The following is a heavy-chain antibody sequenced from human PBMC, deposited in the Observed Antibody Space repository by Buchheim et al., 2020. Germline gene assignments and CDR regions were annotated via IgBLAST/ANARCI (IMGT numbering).Heavy chain of an antibody. CDR2: IFSGGYT. J-gene: IGHJ4*02. V-gene: IGHV3-53*01. CDR1: GFTVSSNY. Sequence: EVQLVESGGGLIQPGGSLRLSCAASGFTVSSNYLSWVRQAPGKGLEWVSIIFSGGYTYYADSVTGRFTISRDNSMNTLYLQMNSLRAEDTAVYYCARHYYDSGRPDYWGQGTL. D-gene: IGHD3-10*01. CDR3: ARHYYDSGRPDY.